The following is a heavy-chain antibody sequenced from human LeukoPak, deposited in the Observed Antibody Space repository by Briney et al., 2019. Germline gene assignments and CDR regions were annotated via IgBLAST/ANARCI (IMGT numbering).Heavy chain of an antibody. D-gene: IGHD1-26*01. Sequence: PGGSLRLSCVASGFTFSSYGMHWVRQAPGKGLEWVAVISYDGSNKYYADSVKGRFTISRDNSKNTLYLQMNSLRAEDTAVYYCAKSLWGSGSYLIPFFDYWGQGTLVTVFS. V-gene: IGHV3-30*18. CDR2: ISYDGSNK. CDR3: AKSLWGSGSYLIPFFDY. CDR1: GFTFSSYG. J-gene: IGHJ4*02.